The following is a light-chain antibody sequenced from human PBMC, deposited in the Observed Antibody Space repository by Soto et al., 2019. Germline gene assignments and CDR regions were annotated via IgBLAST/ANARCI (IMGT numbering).Light chain of an antibody. V-gene: IGKV1-39*01. J-gene: IGKJ3*01. CDR3: QQPPYT. Sequence: DIQMTQSPSSLSASVGDRVTITCRASQTPRTFLNWYQQKPGKAPKLLIYATSTLQSGVLSRFSGRDSGADFTLTINNLQPADFATYYCQQPPYTFGPGTKVDIK. CDR2: ATS. CDR1: QTPRTF.